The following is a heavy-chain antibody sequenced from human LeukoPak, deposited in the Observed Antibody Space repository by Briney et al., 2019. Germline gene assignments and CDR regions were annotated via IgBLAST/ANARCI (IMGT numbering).Heavy chain of an antibody. CDR1: GFTFNTYA. Sequence: QTGGSLRLSCAASGFTFNTYAMNWVRQAPGKGLEWVSTISGGGDNTYYADSVKGRFTISRDNSRSTLYLQMNSLRPEDTAIYYCAREGYYGSGSPPSLYFDYWGQGTLVTVSS. D-gene: IGHD3-10*01. J-gene: IGHJ4*02. CDR2: ISGGGDNT. CDR3: AREGYYGSGSPPSLYFDY. V-gene: IGHV3-23*01.